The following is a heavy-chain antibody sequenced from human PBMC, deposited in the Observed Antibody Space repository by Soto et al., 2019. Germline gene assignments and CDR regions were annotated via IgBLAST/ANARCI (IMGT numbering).Heavy chain of an antibody. CDR3: ARESRYCSGGSCYFLPGIDY. J-gene: IGHJ4*02. D-gene: IGHD2-15*01. V-gene: IGHV1-69*11. CDR2: IIPILGTA. Sequence: QVQLVQSGAEVKKPGSSVKVSCKASGGTFSSYAISWVRQAPGQGLEWMGGIIPILGTANYAQKFQGRVTITADESPSTAYMELSSLRSEDTAVYYCARESRYCSGGSCYFLPGIDYWGQGTLVTVSS. CDR1: GGTFSSYA.